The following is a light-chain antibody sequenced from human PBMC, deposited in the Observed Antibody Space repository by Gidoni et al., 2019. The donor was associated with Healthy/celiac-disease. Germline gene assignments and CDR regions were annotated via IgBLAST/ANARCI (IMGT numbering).Light chain of an antibody. CDR1: SGSVSTSYY. CDR3: VLYMGSGTWV. Sequence: QTVVTQDPSFSVSPGGTVTLTFGLSSGSVSTSYYPSWYQQTPGQAPRTLIYSTNTRSSGVPDRFSGSILGNKAALTITGAQADDESDYYCVLYMGSGTWVFGGGTKLTVL. V-gene: IGLV8-61*01. CDR2: STN. J-gene: IGLJ3*02.